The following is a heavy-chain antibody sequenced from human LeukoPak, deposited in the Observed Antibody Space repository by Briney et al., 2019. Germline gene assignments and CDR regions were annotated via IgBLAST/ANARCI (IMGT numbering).Heavy chain of an antibody. CDR2: IYYSGDT. D-gene: IGHD3-10*01. CDR1: GGSISSSSYY. J-gene: IGHJ4*02. Sequence: SETLSLTCTVSGGSISSSSYYWSWIRQPPGKGLEWIGSIYYSGDTYYNPSLKSRVTISVDTSKNQFSLNLSSVTAADTAVYYCARGVYGSGSYPFDYWGQGTLVTVSS. CDR3: ARGVYGSGSYPFDY. V-gene: IGHV4-39*01.